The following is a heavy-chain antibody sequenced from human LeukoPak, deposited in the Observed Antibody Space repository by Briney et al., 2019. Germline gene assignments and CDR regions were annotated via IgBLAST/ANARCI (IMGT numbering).Heavy chain of an antibody. CDR1: GGSFSGYY. Sequence: TSETLSLTCAVYGGSFSGYYWSWIRQPPGKGLEWIGEINHSGSTNYNPSLKSRVTISVDTSKNQFSLKLSSVTAADTAVYYCARDGDDAFDIWGQGTMVTVSS. V-gene: IGHV4-34*01. D-gene: IGHD2-21*01. CDR2: INHSGST. CDR3: ARDGDDAFDI. J-gene: IGHJ3*02.